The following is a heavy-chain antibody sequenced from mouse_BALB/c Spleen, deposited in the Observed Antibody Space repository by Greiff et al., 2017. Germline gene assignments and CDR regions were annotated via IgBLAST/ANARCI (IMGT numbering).Heavy chain of an antibody. CDR3: ARVRPHYYGSSYDAMDY. V-gene: IGHV5-6-5*01. Sequence: EVKVVESGGGLVKPGGSLKLSCAASGFTFSSYAMSWVRQTPEKRLEWVASISSGGSTYYPDSVKGRFTISRDNARNILYLQMSSLRSEDTAMYYCARVRPHYYGSSYDAMDYWGQGTSVTVSS. CDR1: GFTFSSYA. CDR2: ISSGGST. J-gene: IGHJ4*01. D-gene: IGHD1-1*01.